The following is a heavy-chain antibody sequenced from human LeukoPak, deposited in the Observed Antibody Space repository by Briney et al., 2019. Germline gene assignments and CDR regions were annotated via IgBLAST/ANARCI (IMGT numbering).Heavy chain of an antibody. J-gene: IGHJ4*02. V-gene: IGHV3-21*01. Sequence: EGSLRLSRADSGFTYSRYNINWVRQAPGKGLEWVSSISSSSGYMYYADSVKGRFTISRDNAKNSLYLQMNSLRAEDTAVYYCGAESGWEPLFFVGYWGEGTVVAVSS. CDR1: GFTYSRYN. CDR2: ISSSSGYM. CDR3: GAESGWEPLFFVGY. D-gene: IGHD1-26*01.